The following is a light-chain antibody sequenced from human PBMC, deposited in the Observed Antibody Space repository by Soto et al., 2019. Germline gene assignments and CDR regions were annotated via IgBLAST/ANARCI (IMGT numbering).Light chain of an antibody. CDR2: DAS. J-gene: IGKJ2*01. Sequence: EIVLTQSPATLSLSPGKRATLSCRASQSISSYLAWYQQTPGRAPRLLIDDASSRATGITARFSGSGSGKDFTLTISSLEPEDFAVYYCQQRSNGPSYTFGQGTKVEIK. CDR3: QQRSNGPSYT. CDR1: QSISSY. V-gene: IGKV3-11*01.